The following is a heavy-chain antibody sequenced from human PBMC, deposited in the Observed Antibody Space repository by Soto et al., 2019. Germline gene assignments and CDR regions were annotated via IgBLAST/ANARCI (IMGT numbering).Heavy chain of an antibody. D-gene: IGHD3-22*01. CDR1: GFTFSNYA. CDR2: VSSTGTSP. CDR3: AKARPSGGYYYVEAFDV. J-gene: IGHJ3*01. V-gene: IGHV3-23*01. Sequence: PGGSLSLSCSASGFTFSNYAMSWVRQSPGKGLEWVSGVSSTGTSPYYAGSVQGRFTISRDNSKNMFYLQMKSLRAEDTAIYYCAKARPSGGYYYVEAFDVWGQGTMVTVSS.